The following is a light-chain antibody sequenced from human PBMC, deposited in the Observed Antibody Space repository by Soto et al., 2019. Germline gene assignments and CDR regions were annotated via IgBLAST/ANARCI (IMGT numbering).Light chain of an antibody. J-gene: IGLJ2*01. CDR3: CSYGDSSTNVV. V-gene: IGLV2-23*01. Sequence: QSALTQPASVSGSPGQSITISCTGTSSDVGSYNLVSWYQQHPGKAPKLMIYEGNKRPSGVSNRFSGSKSGNTASLTISGLQAEDEADYYCCSYGDSSTNVVFGGGTKLTVL. CDR2: EGN. CDR1: SSDVGSYNL.